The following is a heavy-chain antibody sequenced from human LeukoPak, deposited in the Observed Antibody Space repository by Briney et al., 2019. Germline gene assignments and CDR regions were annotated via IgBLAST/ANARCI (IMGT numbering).Heavy chain of an antibody. CDR1: GGTFSSYA. Sequence: GSSVKVSCKASGGTFSSYAISWVRQAPGQGLEWMGGIIPIFGTANYAQKFQGRVTITTDESTSTAYMELSSLRSEDTAVYYCARDSGYCSGGSCQPFDYWGQGTLVTVSS. D-gene: IGHD2-15*01. CDR3: ARDSGYCSGGSCQPFDY. V-gene: IGHV1-69*05. J-gene: IGHJ4*02. CDR2: IIPIFGTA.